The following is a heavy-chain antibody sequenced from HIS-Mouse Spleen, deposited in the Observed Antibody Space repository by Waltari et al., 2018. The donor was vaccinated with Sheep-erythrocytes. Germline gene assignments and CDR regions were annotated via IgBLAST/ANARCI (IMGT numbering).Heavy chain of an antibody. CDR2: IKQDGSEK. V-gene: IGHV3-7*01. Sequence: EVQLVESGGGLVQPGGSLRLSCAASGFTFSSYWMSWVRQAPGKGLEWVANIKQDGSEKYYVDSVKGRFTISRDNAKNSLYLQMNSLRAEDTAVYYCARAVAGTPDAFDIWGQGTMVTVSS. J-gene: IGHJ3*02. D-gene: IGHD1-7*01. CDR3: ARAVAGTPDAFDI. CDR1: GFTFSSYW.